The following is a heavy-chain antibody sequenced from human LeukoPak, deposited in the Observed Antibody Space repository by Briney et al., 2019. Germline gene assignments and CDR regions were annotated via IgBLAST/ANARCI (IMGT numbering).Heavy chain of an antibody. CDR3: ARVGIGEPKQTAMVSGAAYYYYYYMDV. CDR2: IYTSGST. V-gene: IGHV4-4*07. CDR1: GGSISSYY. J-gene: IGHJ6*03. Sequence: SETLSLTCTVSGGSISSYYWSWIRQPAGKGLEWIGRIYTSGSTNYNPSLKSRVTMSVDTSKNQFSLKLSSVTAADTAVYYCARVGIGEPKQTAMVSGAAYYYYYYMDVWGKGTTVTVSS. D-gene: IGHD5-18*01.